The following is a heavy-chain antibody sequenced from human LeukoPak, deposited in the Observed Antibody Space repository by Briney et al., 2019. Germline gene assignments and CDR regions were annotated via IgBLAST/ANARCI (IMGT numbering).Heavy chain of an antibody. J-gene: IGHJ4*02. D-gene: IGHD2-2*01. V-gene: IGHV1-69*04. CDR2: IIPILGIA. Sequence: SVKVSCKASGGTFSSYAISWVRQAPGQGLEWMGKIIPILGIANYAQKFQGRVTITADKSTSTAYMELSSLRSEDTAVYYCASGGSSSWLDYWGQGTLVTVSS. CDR3: ASGGSSSWLDY. CDR1: GGTFSSYA.